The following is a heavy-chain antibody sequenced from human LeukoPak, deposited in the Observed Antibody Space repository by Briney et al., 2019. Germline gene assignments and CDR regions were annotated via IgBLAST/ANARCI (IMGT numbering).Heavy chain of an antibody. D-gene: IGHD4-23*01. CDR2: ISSSSSYI. CDR3: ARTNGGKAAYYYYYYGMDV. CDR1: GFTFSSYS. V-gene: IGHV3-21*01. J-gene: IGHJ6*02. Sequence: PGGSLRLSCAASGFTFSSYSMNWVRQAPGKGLEWVSSISSSSSYIYYADSVKGRFTISGDNSKNTLYLQMNSLRAEDTAMYYCARTNGGKAAYYYYYYGMDVWGQGTTVTVSS.